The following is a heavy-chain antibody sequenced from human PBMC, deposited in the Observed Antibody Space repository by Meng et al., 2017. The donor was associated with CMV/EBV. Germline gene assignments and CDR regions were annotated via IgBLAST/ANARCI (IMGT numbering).Heavy chain of an antibody. J-gene: IGHJ4*02. CDR1: GFRFTTYW. CDR2: IYTGDSDT. Sequence: GGSLRLSCKGSGFRFTTYWLGWARQKPGKGLEWMGIIYTGDSDTKYSPAFQGQVTISVDKSISTAFLQWTSLMASDTAMYYCARRSGGYRPDFDYWGQGTLVTVSS. CDR3: ARRSGGYRPDFDY. V-gene: IGHV5-51*01. D-gene: IGHD1-26*01.